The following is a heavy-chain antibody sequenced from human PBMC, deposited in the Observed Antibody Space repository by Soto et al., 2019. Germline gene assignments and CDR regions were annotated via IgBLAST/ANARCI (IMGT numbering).Heavy chain of an antibody. CDR3: ARVSRRYHFPHYGMDV. Sequence: PSETLSLTCAVYGGSFSGYYWSWIRQPPGKGLEWIGEINHSGSTNYNPSLKSRVTISVDTSKNQFSLKLSSVTAADTAVYYCARVSRRYHFPHYGMDVWGQGTTVTVSS. CDR2: INHSGST. J-gene: IGHJ6*02. V-gene: IGHV4-34*01. CDR1: GGSFSGYY. D-gene: IGHD1-20*01.